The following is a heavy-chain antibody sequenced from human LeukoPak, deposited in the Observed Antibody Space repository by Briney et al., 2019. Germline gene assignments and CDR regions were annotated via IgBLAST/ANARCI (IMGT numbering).Heavy chain of an antibody. Sequence: ASVKVSCKASGYTFISYGISWVRQAPGQGLQWMGWISPYNGNTNYVQKFQGRVTMTTDTSTSTAYMELRSLRSDDTAVYYCARADYGGYNWFDPWGQGTLVTVSS. CDR2: ISPYNGNT. D-gene: IGHD4-23*01. CDR1: GYTFISYG. J-gene: IGHJ5*02. V-gene: IGHV1-18*01. CDR3: ARADYGGYNWFDP.